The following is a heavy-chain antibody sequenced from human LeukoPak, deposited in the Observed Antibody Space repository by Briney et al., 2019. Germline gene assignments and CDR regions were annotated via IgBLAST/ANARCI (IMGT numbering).Heavy chain of an antibody. CDR3: ARDSSLNYDILTGYPVDYYYYYMDV. CDR1: GGSISSYY. V-gene: IGHV4-4*07. D-gene: IGHD3-9*01. CDR2: IYTSGST. Sequence: SETLSLTCTVSGGSISSYYWSWIRQPAGKGLEWIGRIYTSGSTNYNPSLKSRVTMSVDTSKNQFSLKLSSVTAADTAVYYCARDSSLNYDILTGYPVDYYYYYMDVWGKGTTVTISS. J-gene: IGHJ6*03.